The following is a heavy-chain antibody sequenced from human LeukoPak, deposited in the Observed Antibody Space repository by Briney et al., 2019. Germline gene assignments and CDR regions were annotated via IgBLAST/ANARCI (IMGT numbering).Heavy chain of an antibody. J-gene: IGHJ4*02. CDR2: ISGSGGST. CDR1: GFTFSSYA. V-gene: IGHV3-23*01. CDR3: ATSLAVAAYYFDY. Sequence: GGSLRLSCAASGFTFSSYAMSWVRQAPGKGLEWVSAISGSGGSTYYADSVKGRFTISRDNAKKSLYLQMNSLRPEDTAVYYCATSLAVAAYYFDYWGQGTLVTVSS. D-gene: IGHD6-19*01.